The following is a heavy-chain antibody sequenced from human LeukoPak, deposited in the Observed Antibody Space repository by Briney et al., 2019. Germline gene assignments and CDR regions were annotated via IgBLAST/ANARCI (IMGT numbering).Heavy chain of an antibody. CDR2: KSYDGSNK. CDR3: GSVITDY. Sequence: GGSLRLSCAASGFTFSSYGMHWVRQAPGKGLEWVAVKSYDGSNKYYADSVKGRFTISRDNSKNTLYLQMNSLRAEDTAVYYCGSVITDYWGQGTLVTVSS. J-gene: IGHJ4*02. CDR1: GFTFSSYG. V-gene: IGHV3-30*03. D-gene: IGHD1-14*01.